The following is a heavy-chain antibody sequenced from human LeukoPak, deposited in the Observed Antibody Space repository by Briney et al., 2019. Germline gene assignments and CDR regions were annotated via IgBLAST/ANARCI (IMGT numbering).Heavy chain of an antibody. Sequence: SETLSLTCTVSGGSITSSSYYWGWIRQPPGKGLEWIGSIYYSGSTYYNPSLKSRVTISFDTSKSQFSLNLSSVTAADTAVYYCVRPGSSYNWFDPWGQGNLVTVSS. CDR3: VRPGSSYNWFDP. V-gene: IGHV4-39*01. D-gene: IGHD6-13*01. J-gene: IGHJ5*02. CDR1: GGSITSSSYY. CDR2: IYYSGST.